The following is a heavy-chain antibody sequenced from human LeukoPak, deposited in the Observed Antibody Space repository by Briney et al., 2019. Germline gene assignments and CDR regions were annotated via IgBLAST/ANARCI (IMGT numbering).Heavy chain of an antibody. CDR3: AKDRGNAMISSPYLPSY. CDR2: IYSGGST. V-gene: IGHV3-66*01. D-gene: IGHD3-22*01. Sequence: GGSLRLSCAASGFTVSSNYMSWVRQAPGKGLEWVSVIYSGGSTYYADSVKGRFTISRDNSKNTLYLQMNSLRAEDTAVYYCAKDRGNAMISSPYLPSYWGQGTLVTVSS. J-gene: IGHJ4*02. CDR1: GFTVSSNY.